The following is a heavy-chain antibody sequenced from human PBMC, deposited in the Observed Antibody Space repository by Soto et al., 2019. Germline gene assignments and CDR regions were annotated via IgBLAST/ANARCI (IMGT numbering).Heavy chain of an antibody. V-gene: IGHV4-59*01. CDR2: IHYSGTT. D-gene: IGHD6-13*01. Sequence: LSLTCTVSGGSMSNYFWTWIRQPPGKGLEWIGYIHYSGTTSFFPSYNPSLRSRVTISEDTSKNQFSLKLLSVTTADTAVYFCAAGEASSRNLAPYYLDFWGQGTLVTVS. J-gene: IGHJ4*02. CDR1: GGSMSNYF. CDR3: AAGEASSRNLAPYYLDF.